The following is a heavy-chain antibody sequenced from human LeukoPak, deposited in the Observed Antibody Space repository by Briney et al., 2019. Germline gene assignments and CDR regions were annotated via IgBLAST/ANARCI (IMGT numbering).Heavy chain of an antibody. V-gene: IGHV3-7*01. CDR2: INQDGNEK. CDR3: TSWSSCSSDNCQFNY. D-gene: IGHD2-15*01. Sequence: PGGSPRVSCAASGFTFSFYWMSWVRQTPGKGLEWVANINQDGNEKYYVDSVKGRFTISRDNAKNSLCLQMGSLRAEDTAIFYCTSWSSCSSDNCQFNYWGQGTLVTVSS. CDR1: GFTFSFYW. J-gene: IGHJ4*02.